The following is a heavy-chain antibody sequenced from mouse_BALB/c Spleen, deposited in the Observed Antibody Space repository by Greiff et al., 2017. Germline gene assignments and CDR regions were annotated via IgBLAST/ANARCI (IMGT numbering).Heavy chain of an antibody. CDR3: ARWGRDYYGSAY. Sequence: EVHLVESGGGLVKPGGSLKLSCAASGFTFSSYAMSWVRQTPEKRLEWVASISSGGSTYYPDSVKGRFTISRDNARNILYLQMSSLRSEDTAMYYCARWGRDYYGSAYWGQGTLVTVSA. D-gene: IGHD1-2*01. J-gene: IGHJ3*01. CDR1: GFTFSSYA. V-gene: IGHV5-6-5*01. CDR2: ISSGGST.